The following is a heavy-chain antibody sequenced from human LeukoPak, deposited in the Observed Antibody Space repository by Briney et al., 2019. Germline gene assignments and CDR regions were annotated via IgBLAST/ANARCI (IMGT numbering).Heavy chain of an antibody. CDR2: IIGDGTRT. CDR3: LRVDDTNGHNWFDP. V-gene: IGHV3-74*01. D-gene: IGHD2-8*01. J-gene: IGHJ5*02. Sequence: GGSLRLSCVASGFTFSSYAMHWVRQGSGKGPVWVSRIIGDGTRTDYADSVKGRFTISRDNAKSTLYLQMNSLTVEDTAVYYCLRVDDTNGHNWFDPWGQGTLVTVSS. CDR1: GFTFSSYA.